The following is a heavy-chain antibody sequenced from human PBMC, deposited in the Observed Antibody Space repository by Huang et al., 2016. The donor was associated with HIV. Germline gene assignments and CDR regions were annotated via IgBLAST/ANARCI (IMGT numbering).Heavy chain of an antibody. D-gene: IGHD7-27*01. Sequence: QITLKESGPTVIKPTQTLTLPCSFSGFSLNHKGVGLGWIRQPPGQALEWLVLIYWDDDKRLTPTLKNRITITKDTSTNQVVFTMTNLDPMDTGTYYCAHIGRLGNYYMDVWGNGTTVTVSS. J-gene: IGHJ6*03. CDR1: GFSLNHKGVG. CDR2: IYWDDDK. V-gene: IGHV2-5*02. CDR3: AHIGRLGNYYMDV.